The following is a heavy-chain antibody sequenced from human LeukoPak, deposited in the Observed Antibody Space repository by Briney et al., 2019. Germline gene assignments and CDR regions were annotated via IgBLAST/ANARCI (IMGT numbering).Heavy chain of an antibody. D-gene: IGHD6-6*01. J-gene: IGHJ5*02. CDR3: ARADLEEQLRWFDP. CDR2: TYYRSKWYN. Sequence: SQTLSLTCAISGDRVSSKSGTWNWIRQSPSRGLEWLGRTYYRSKWYNDYAISVKSRITINPHPSKNQFSLQLDSVTPEDTAVCYCARADLEEQLRWFDPWGQGTLVTVSS. CDR1: GDRVSSKSGT. V-gene: IGHV6-1*01.